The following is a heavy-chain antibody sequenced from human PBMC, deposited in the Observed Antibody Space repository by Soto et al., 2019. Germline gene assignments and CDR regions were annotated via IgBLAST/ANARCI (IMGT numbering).Heavy chain of an antibody. CDR2: ISGSGGST. D-gene: IGHD6-13*01. Sequence: EVQLLESGGGLVQPGGSLRLSCAASGFTFSSYAMRWVRQAPGKGLEWVSAISGSGGSTYYADSVKGRFTISRDNSKNTLYLQMTSLRSEDTAVYYCAYSSTPFDYWGQGTLVTVSS. CDR1: GFTFSSYA. V-gene: IGHV3-23*01. J-gene: IGHJ4*02. CDR3: AYSSTPFDY.